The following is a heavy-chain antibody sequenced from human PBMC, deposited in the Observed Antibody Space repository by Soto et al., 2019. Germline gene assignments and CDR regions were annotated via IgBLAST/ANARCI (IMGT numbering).Heavy chain of an antibody. CDR2: IGPESGAT. J-gene: IGHJ4*02. Sequence: ASVKVSCKTSGYTFSGHYIHWVRQAPQQGPEWMGEIGPESGATRYAEKFRGRVTMTMDTSITTVYMELSNLSPDDTAVYYCGRGRSGQIVIFYWGQGTPVTISS. CDR1: GYTFSGHY. D-gene: IGHD1-26*01. CDR3: GRGRSGQIVIFY. V-gene: IGHV1-2*02.